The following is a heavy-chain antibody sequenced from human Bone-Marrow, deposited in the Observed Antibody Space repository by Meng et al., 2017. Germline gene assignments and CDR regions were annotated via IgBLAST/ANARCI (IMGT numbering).Heavy chain of an antibody. CDR1: SGSISTRTYY. CDR2: IYYRGST. D-gene: IGHD2-21*02. CDR3: ASVVDAGFCGVGCYSGYFDY. Sequence: SETLSLTCTVSSGSISTRTYYWGWIRQPPGKGVEYIGSIYYRGSTDYNQSLKSRVTMAVDQSRNQFSLKLRSVTAADTAVYYCASVVDAGFCGVGCYSGYFDYWGQGTLVTVSS. J-gene: IGHJ4*02. V-gene: IGHV4-39*07.